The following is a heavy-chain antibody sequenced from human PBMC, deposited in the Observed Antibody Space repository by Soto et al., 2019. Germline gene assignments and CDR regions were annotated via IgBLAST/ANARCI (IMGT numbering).Heavy chain of an antibody. CDR3: AKDVNHKSPNHFDY. V-gene: IGHV3-30*04. CDR1: GFIFSRHT. Sequence: PGGSLRLSCAASGFIFSRHTMHWVRQAPGKGLEWVAAISDDGSNTYYADSVKGRFTISRDNSKNTLYLQMNSLRAEDTAVYYCAKDVNHKSPNHFDYWGQGTLVTVSS. J-gene: IGHJ4*02. CDR2: ISDDGSNT.